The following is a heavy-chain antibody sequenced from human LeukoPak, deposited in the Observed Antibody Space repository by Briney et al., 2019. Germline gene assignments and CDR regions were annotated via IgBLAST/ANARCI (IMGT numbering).Heavy chain of an antibody. Sequence: SETLSLTCTVSGGSISSYYWSWIRQVPGKGLEWIAYIYYIGSTDYNPSLKSRVTMSIDTSKNQFSLKLSSVTAADTAVYYCARDRTGSYYNGWFDPWGQGTLVTVSS. D-gene: IGHD3-10*01. CDR1: GGSISSYY. J-gene: IGHJ5*02. CDR2: IYYIGST. V-gene: IGHV4-59*12. CDR3: ARDRTGSYYNGWFDP.